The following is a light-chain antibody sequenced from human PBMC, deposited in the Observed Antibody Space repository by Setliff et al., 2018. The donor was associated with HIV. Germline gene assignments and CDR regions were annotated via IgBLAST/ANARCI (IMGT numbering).Light chain of an antibody. Sequence: QSVLTQPPSASATPGQRATISCSGSNSNIGSNTVNWYQQLPGTAPKLLIYSNNQRPSGVPDRFSGSKSGTSASLAISGLQSEDEADYYCAAWDDRLTIYVFGTGTKVT. CDR2: SNN. V-gene: IGLV1-44*01. J-gene: IGLJ1*01. CDR3: AAWDDRLTIYV. CDR1: NSNIGSNT.